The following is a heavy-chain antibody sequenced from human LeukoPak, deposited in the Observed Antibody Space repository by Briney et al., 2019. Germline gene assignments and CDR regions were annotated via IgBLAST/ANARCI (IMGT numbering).Heavy chain of an antibody. V-gene: IGHV3-33*06. Sequence: PGGSLRLSCAASGFTFSSYGMHWVRQAPGKGLQWVAVIWYDGSNKYYADSVKGRFTISRDNSKNTLYLQMNSLRAEDTAVYYCANGDYYDSSGYENFAYGGQGTLVTVSS. CDR2: IWYDGSNK. J-gene: IGHJ4*02. CDR1: GFTFSSYG. CDR3: ANGDYYDSSGYENFAY. D-gene: IGHD3-22*01.